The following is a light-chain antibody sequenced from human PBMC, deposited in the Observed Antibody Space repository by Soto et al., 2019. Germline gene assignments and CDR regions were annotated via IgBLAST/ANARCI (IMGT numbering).Light chain of an antibody. CDR1: QGISSY. J-gene: IGKJ3*01. Sequence: IQLTQSPSSLSASVGDRVTITCRASQGISSYLAWYQQKPGKAPKLLIYAASTLQSGVTSRFSGSGSGTDFTLTISSLQPEDFATYYCQQLNSYPRGLTFGPGTKVDIK. V-gene: IGKV1-9*01. CDR2: AAS. CDR3: QQLNSYPRGLT.